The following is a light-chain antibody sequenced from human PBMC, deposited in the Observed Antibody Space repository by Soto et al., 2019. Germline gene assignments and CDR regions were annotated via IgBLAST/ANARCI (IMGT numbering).Light chain of an antibody. V-gene: IGKV1-39*01. CDR1: QSISSY. J-gene: IGKJ1*01. CDR2: AAS. Sequence: DIQMTQSPSSLSASVGDRVTITCRASQSISSYLNWYQQKPGKAPKLLIYAASSLQSGVPSRFSGSGSGTDFTLTISSLQPEDFATYYCQQSYSNPPWTVGPGTKVDIK. CDR3: QQSYSNPPWT.